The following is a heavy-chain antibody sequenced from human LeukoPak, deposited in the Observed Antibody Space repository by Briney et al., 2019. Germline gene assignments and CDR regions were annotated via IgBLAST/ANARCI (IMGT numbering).Heavy chain of an antibody. CDR1: GGSFSGYY. CDR3: ARAFRGIFGVFEAFDI. CDR2: ISSGGNT. J-gene: IGHJ3*02. V-gene: IGHV4-34*01. Sequence: PSETLSLTCAVSGGSFSGYYWTWIRQSPGKGLEWIGEISSGGNTNENPSPSLKSRVTISVDRSKNQFSLNLSSVTAADTAVYYCARAFRGIFGVFEAFDIWGQGTMVTVSS. D-gene: IGHD3-3*01.